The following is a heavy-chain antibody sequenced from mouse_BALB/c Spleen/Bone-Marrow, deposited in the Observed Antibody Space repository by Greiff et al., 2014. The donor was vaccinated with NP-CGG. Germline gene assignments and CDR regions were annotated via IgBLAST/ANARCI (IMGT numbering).Heavy chain of an antibody. CDR1: GYAFSLYW. CDR3: ARGGISIDY. V-gene: IGHV1-80*01. J-gene: IGHJ2*01. Sequence: VQLQQSGAELVRPGSSVKISCKASGYAFSLYWVNWVKQRPGQGLEWIRQIYPGDDDTDYNGKFKGKATLTADRSSSTAYMQLGSLTSEDSAVYFCARGGISIDYWGHGTTLTVSS. CDR2: IYPGDDDT.